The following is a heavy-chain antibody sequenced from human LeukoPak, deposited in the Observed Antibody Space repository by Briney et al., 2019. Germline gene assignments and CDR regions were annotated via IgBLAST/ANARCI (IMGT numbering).Heavy chain of an antibody. D-gene: IGHD4-17*01. V-gene: IGHV4-4*07. CDR1: GDSISGFY. CDR3: AKGLPSYGDYVDYYFYMDV. Sequence: PSETLSLTCTVSGDSISGFYWSWIRQPAGKGLQWIGRISTSGSTNYNPSLKSRVTMSVGRSTNEFSLTVRSVTAADTALYYCAKGLPSYGDYVDYYFYMDVWGKGTTVTVSS. J-gene: IGHJ6*03. CDR2: ISTSGST.